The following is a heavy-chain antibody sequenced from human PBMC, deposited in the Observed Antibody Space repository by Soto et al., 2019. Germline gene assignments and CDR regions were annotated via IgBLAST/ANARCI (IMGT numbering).Heavy chain of an antibody. V-gene: IGHV3-23*01. Sequence: GGSLRLSCAASGFTFSSYAMSWVRQAPGKGLEWVSAISGSGGSTYYADSVKGRFTISRDNSKNTLCLQMNSLRAEDTAVYYCAKDPRITMIVVVPRLFDYWGQGTLVTVSS. CDR1: GFTFSSYA. CDR3: AKDPRITMIVVVPRLFDY. D-gene: IGHD3-22*01. CDR2: ISGSGGST. J-gene: IGHJ4*02.